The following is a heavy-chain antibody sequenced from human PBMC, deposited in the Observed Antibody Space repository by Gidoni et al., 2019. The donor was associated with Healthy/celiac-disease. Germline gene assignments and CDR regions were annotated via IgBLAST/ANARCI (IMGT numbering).Heavy chain of an antibody. Sequence: QPQLQESGPVLVKPSDTLSLTCTVSGGPHSSSSYYWGWIRQPPGNGLEWIGSIYYSGSTYHTPSLKSRVTISVDTSKNQCALKLSSGTAADTAVYYCASGSSGYYYNWCDPWGQGTLVTVSS. J-gene: IGHJ5*02. CDR1: GGPHSSSSYY. CDR2: IYYSGST. V-gene: IGHV4-39*01. CDR3: ASGSSGYYYNWCDP. D-gene: IGHD3-22*01.